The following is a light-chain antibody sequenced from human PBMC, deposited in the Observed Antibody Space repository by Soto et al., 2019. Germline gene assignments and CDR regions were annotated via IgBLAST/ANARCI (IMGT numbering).Light chain of an antibody. Sequence: EIVLTQSPATLSLSPGERATLSCRASQSVSSYLAWYQQKPGQAPRLLIYDASNRATGIPARFSGSGSGTDVTLTISSLEPEDFAVYYCQQRSNWPLLTLGGGTQVEIK. CDR2: DAS. J-gene: IGKJ4*01. CDR3: QQRSNWPLLT. V-gene: IGKV3-11*01. CDR1: QSVSSY.